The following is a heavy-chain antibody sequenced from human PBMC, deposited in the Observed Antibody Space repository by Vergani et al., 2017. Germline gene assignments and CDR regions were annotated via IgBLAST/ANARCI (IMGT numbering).Heavy chain of an antibody. J-gene: IGHJ3*02. Sequence: QVQLQESGPGLVKPSETLSLTCAVSGYSISSGYYWGWIRQPPGKGLEWIGSIYHSGRTYYNPSLKSRVTISVDTSTNQFSLKLSSVAAADTAVYYCARGGDWGRGAFDIWGQGTMVTVSS. D-gene: IGHD2-21*02. CDR3: ARGGDWGRGAFDI. CDR2: IYHSGRT. CDR1: GYSISSGYY. V-gene: IGHV4-38-2*01.